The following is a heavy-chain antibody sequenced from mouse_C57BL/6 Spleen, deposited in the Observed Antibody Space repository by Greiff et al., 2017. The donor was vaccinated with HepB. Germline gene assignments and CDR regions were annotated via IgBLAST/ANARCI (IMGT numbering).Heavy chain of an antibody. CDR2: IDPETGGT. Sequence: QVQLQQSGAELVRPGASVTLSCKASGYTFTDYEMHWVKQTPVHGLEWIGAIDPETGGTAYNQKFKGKAILTADKSSRTAYMELRSLTSEDSAVYYCTRLGEVRLYYAMDYWGQGTSVTVSS. CDR3: TRLGEVRLYYAMDY. V-gene: IGHV1-15*01. CDR1: GYTFTDYE. J-gene: IGHJ4*01. D-gene: IGHD3-2*02.